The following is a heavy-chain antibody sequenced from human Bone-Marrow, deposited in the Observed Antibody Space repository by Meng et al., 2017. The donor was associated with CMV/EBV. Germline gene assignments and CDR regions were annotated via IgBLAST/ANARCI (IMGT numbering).Heavy chain of an antibody. Sequence: SQTLSLTCAVYGGSFSGYYWSWIRQPPGKGLEWIGEINHSGSTNYNPSLKSRVTISVDTSKNQFSLKLSSVTAADTAVYYCARGGPDFWSGYPLAGYYYYGMDVWGQGTMVTVSS. D-gene: IGHD3-3*01. CDR2: INHSGST. CDR3: ARGGPDFWSGYPLAGYYYYGMDV. V-gene: IGHV4-34*01. J-gene: IGHJ6*02. CDR1: GGSFSGYY.